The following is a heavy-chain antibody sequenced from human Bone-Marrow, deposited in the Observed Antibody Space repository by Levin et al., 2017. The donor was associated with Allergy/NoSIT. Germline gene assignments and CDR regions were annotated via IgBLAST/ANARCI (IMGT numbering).Heavy chain of an antibody. CDR2: ISYNGGNN. CDR3: AKEVVLHSGSYYLGDGLDV. V-gene: IGHV3-30*18. CDR1: GFTFSSYG. Sequence: LSGGSLRLSCAASGFTFSSYGMQWVRQAPGKGLEWVAFISYNGGNNNYADSVKGRFTISRDNSKNTLYLEMNSLRAEDTAVYYCAKEVVLHSGSYYLGDGLDVWGQGTTVTVS. D-gene: IGHD3-10*01. J-gene: IGHJ6*02.